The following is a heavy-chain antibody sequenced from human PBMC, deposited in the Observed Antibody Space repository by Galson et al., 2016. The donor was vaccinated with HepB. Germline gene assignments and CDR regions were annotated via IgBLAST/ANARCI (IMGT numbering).Heavy chain of an antibody. Sequence: SLRLSCAASGFTFSSYTLHWVRQAPGKGLEYVSAINDNGGTTYYADSVKGGFTISRDNSKNTLYLLMSSLRAEDTAVYYCVKTFGYGYGIHFFDCWGQGTLVTVSS. D-gene: IGHD5-18*01. CDR3: VKTFGYGYGIHFFDC. J-gene: IGHJ4*02. CDR1: GFTFSSYT. CDR2: INDNGGTT. V-gene: IGHV3-64D*09.